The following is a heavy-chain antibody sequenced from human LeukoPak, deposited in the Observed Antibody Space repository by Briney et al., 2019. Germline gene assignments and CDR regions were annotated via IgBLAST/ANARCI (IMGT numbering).Heavy chain of an antibody. Sequence: SETLSLTCTVSGGSISSYYWSWIRQPPGKGLEWIGYIYYSGSTNYNPSLKSRVTISVDTSKNQFSLKVSSVTAADTAVHYCARDSGPRFDYWGQGTLVTVSS. CDR1: GGSISSYY. D-gene: IGHD6-19*01. J-gene: IGHJ4*02. CDR2: IYYSGST. V-gene: IGHV4-59*01. CDR3: ARDSGPRFDY.